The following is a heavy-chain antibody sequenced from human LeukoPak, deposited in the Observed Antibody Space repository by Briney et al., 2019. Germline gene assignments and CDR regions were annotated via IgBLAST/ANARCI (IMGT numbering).Heavy chain of an antibody. Sequence: SETLSLTCAVYGGSFSGYYWSWIRQPPGKGLEWIGEINHSGSTNYNPSLKSRVTISVDTSKNQFSLKLSSVTAADTAVYYCARLGFFARGYSALTYYFDYWGQGTLVTVSS. CDR3: ARLGFFARGYSALTYYFDY. V-gene: IGHV4-34*01. CDR2: INHSGST. CDR1: GGSFSGYY. D-gene: IGHD5-12*01. J-gene: IGHJ4*02.